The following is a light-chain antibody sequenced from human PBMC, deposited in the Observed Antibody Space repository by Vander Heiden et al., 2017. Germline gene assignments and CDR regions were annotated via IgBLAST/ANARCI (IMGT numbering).Light chain of an antibody. CDR3: RSTDGSGFCV. V-gene: IGLV3-25*03. J-gene: IGLJ1*01. CDR2: KDT. Sequence: SYELTLLPSAAVSPGQTARITCSGDALAKQFAYWYRQKPSQAPVMIICKDTERTSGIPERFSGSSSGKTVTLTISGVQAENEADYYCRSTDGSGFCVFGTGTKLTVL. CDR1: ALAKQF.